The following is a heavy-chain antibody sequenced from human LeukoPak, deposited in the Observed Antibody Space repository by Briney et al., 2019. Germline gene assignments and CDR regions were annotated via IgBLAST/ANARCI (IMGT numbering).Heavy chain of an antibody. Sequence: GASVKVSCKASGYTFTGYYMHWVRQAPGQGLEGMGWINPNSGGTNYAQKFQGRVTMTRDTSISTAYMELSRLRSDDTAVYYCAILYYYDSSGYYGPGRTEYYFDYWGQGTLVTVSS. CDR1: GYTFTGYY. CDR3: AILYYYDSSGYYGPGRTEYYFDY. V-gene: IGHV1-2*02. D-gene: IGHD3-22*01. CDR2: INPNSGGT. J-gene: IGHJ4*02.